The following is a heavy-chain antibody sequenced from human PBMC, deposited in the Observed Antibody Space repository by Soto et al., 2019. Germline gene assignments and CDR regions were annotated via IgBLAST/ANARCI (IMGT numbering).Heavy chain of an antibody. J-gene: IGHJ6*02. D-gene: IGHD3-10*01. CDR3: XXXXXHXTMVRGGSYGMDV. CDR2: IWYDGSNK. Sequence: GGSLRLSCAASGFTFSSYGMHWVRQAPGKGLEWVAVIWYDGSNKYYADSVKGRFTXSXXXXXXXXXXXXXXXXAEDXXXXXXXXXXXHXTMVRGGSYGMDVWGQGTTVTVSS. V-gene: IGHV3-33*01. CDR1: GFTFSSYG.